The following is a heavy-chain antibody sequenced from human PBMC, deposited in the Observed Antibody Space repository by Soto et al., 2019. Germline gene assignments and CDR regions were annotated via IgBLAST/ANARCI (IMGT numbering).Heavy chain of an antibody. CDR1: GYTFTGYD. CDR2: INPNSGGT. V-gene: IGHV1-2*04. Sequence: ASVKVSCKASGYTFTGYDMHWVRQAPGQGLEWMGWINPNSGGTNYAQKFQGWVTMTRDTSISTAYMELSRLRSDDTAVYYCARGGYSSSWPYNWFDPWGQGTLVTVSS. D-gene: IGHD6-13*01. J-gene: IGHJ5*02. CDR3: ARGGYSSSWPYNWFDP.